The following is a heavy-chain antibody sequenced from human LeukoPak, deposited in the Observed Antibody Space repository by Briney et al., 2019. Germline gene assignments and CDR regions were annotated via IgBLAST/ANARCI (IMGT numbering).Heavy chain of an antibody. J-gene: IGHJ3*02. CDR2: INPSGGST. CDR1: GYTFTSYY. V-gene: IGHV1-46*01. D-gene: IGHD6-19*01. Sequence: GASVKVSCKASGYTFTSYYMHWVRQAPGQGLEWMGIINPSGGSTSYAQKFQGRVTMTRDTSTRTLYMELSSLRAEDTAVYYCARGGGIAVAGSPDAFDIWGQGTMVTVSS. CDR3: ARGGGIAVAGSPDAFDI.